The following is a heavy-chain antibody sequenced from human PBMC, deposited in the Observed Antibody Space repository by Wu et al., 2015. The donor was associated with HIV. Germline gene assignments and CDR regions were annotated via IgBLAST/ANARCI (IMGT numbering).Heavy chain of an antibody. CDR2: FDPEDGET. CDR1: GYTLTELS. D-gene: IGHD3-22*01. CDR3: ATVPTPFYYDSSGDNWFDP. J-gene: IGHJ5*02. V-gene: IGHV1-24*01. Sequence: QVQLVQSGAEVKKPGASVKVSCKVSGYTLTELSMHWVRQAPGKGLEWMGGFDPEDGETIYAQKFQGRVTMTEDTSTDTAYMELSSLRSEDTAVYYCATVPTPFYYDSSGDNWFDPWGQGTLVTVSS.